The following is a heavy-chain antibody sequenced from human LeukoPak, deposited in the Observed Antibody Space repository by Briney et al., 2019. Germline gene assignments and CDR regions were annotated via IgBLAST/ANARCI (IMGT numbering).Heavy chain of an antibody. CDR2: IIPIFGTA. CDR1: GGTFSSYA. CDR3: ARLEMYNYDSSGYYLGGYFDY. Sequence: GSSVKVSCKASGGTFSSYAISWVRQAPGQGLEWMGGIIPIFGTANYAQKLQGRVTMTTDTSTSTAYMELRSLRSDDTAVYYCARLEMYNYDSSGYYLGGYFDYWGQGTLVTVSS. V-gene: IGHV1-69*05. J-gene: IGHJ4*02. D-gene: IGHD3-22*01.